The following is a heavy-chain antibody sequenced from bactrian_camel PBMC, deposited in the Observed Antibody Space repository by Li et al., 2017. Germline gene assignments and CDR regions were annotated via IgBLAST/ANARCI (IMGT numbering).Heavy chain of an antibody. CDR2: IVSGGDKT. J-gene: IGHJ4*01. CDR1: EFSLY. CDR3: AISVVPGKY. V-gene: IGHV3S31*01. D-gene: IGHD2*01. Sequence: DVQLVESGGGLVQPGTSARLSCVASEFSLYMVWVRQGPGKGPEWVSGIVSGGDKTLYADSVKGRFTISRDDAKNTLILQMNSLNTDDTGVYYCAISVVPGKYWGQGTQVTVS.